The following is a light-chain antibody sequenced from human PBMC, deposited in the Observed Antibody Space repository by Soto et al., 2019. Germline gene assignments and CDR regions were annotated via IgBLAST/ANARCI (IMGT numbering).Light chain of an antibody. J-gene: IGLJ3*02. CDR2: KNN. CDR1: SSNIGSHS. CDR3: AAWDDSLNGPV. V-gene: IGLV1-44*01. Sequence: QSVLTQSPSASGTPGQTVTISCSGSSSNIGSHSVNWYQQLPGTAPKLIIYKNNQRPSGVPDRFSDSKSGTSASLAISGLQSGDEADYYCAAWDDSLNGPVFGGGTKLTVL.